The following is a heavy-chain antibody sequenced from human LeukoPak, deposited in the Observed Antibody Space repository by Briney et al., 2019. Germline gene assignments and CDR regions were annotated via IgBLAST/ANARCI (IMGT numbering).Heavy chain of an antibody. CDR2: IWYDGSNK. D-gene: IGHD2-15*01. Sequence: GGSLRLSCAASGFTFSSYGMHWVRQAPGKGLGWVAVIWYDGSNKYYADSVKGRFTISRDNSKNTLYLQMNSLRAEDTAVYYCAKDRVVAATLGYFDYWGQGTLVTVSS. V-gene: IGHV3-33*06. CDR3: AKDRVVAATLGYFDY. CDR1: GFTFSSYG. J-gene: IGHJ4*02.